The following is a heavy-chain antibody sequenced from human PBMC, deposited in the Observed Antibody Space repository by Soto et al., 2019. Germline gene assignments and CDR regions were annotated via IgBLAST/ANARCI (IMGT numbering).Heavy chain of an antibody. CDR2: ISAYNGNT. D-gene: IGHD6-19*01. CDR3: ARAVAGRRDNWFDP. J-gene: IGHJ5*02. Sequence: ASVKVSCKASGYTFTSYGISWARQAPGQGLEWMGWISAYNGNTNYAQKLQGRVTMTTDTSTSTAYMELRSLRSDDTAVYYCARAVAGRRDNWFDPWGQGTLVTVSS. CDR1: GYTFTSYG. V-gene: IGHV1-18*04.